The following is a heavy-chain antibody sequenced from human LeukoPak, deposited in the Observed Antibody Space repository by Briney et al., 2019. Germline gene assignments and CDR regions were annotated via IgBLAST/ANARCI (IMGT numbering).Heavy chain of an antibody. CDR3: AKNRGFRGVIVVPPLDF. Sequence: PGGSLRLSCAASVFPFSSYPMSWVRQAPGKGLEWVSSISSSAGNTYYADSVKGRFTISRDYSKNTLYLQMNSLGAEDTAIYYCAKNRGFRGVIVVPPLDFWGQGTLVTVSS. V-gene: IGHV3-23*01. CDR2: ISSSAGNT. CDR1: VFPFSSYP. D-gene: IGHD3-16*02. J-gene: IGHJ4*02.